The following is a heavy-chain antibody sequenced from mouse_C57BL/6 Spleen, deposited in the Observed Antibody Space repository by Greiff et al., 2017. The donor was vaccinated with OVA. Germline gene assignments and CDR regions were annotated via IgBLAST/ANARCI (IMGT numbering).Heavy chain of an antibody. V-gene: IGHV6-3*01. D-gene: IGHD4-1*01. Sequence: EVQGVESGGGLVQPGGSMKLSCVASGFTFSNYWMNWVRQSPEKGLEWVAQIRLKSDNYATHYAKSVKGRFTISRDDSKSSVYLQMNNLRAEDTGIYYCTGDWDGAYWGQGTLVTVSA. CDR1: GFTFSNYW. CDR2: IRLKSDNYAT. CDR3: TGDWDGAY. J-gene: IGHJ3*01.